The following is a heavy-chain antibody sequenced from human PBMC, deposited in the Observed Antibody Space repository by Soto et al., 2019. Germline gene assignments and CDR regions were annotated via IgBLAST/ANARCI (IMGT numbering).Heavy chain of an antibody. CDR1: GGSISSYY. V-gene: IGHV4-59*01. CDR3: ASVAMGYSSSWYPSDI. J-gene: IGHJ3*02. CDR2: IYYSGST. Sequence: QVQLQESGPGLVKPSETLSLTCTVSGGSISSYYWSWIRQPPGKGLEWIGYIYYSGSTNYNPSLKSRVTTSVHISNMSLARTPSSGSAASTAVYDSASVAMGYSSSWYPSDIGGQLKMDTVSS. D-gene: IGHD6-13*01.